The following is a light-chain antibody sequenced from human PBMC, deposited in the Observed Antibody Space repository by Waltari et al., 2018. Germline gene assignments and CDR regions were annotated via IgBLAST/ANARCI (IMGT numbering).Light chain of an antibody. V-gene: IGKV1-5*03. J-gene: IGKJ1*01. CDR2: KAS. CDR1: QRISTR. CDR3: QYYNNYPWA. Sequence: DIQMTQSPSTLSASVGDRVTITCRASQRISTRLAWFQQKPGKAPKVLIYKASSLQSGGPLRFSGGGSGTECTLTITSLQPDDFATYYCQYYNNYPWAFGQGTKVEIK.